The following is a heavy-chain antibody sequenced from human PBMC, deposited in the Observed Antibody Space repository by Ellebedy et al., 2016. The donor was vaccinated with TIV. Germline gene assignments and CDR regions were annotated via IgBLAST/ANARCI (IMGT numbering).Heavy chain of an antibody. D-gene: IGHD3-10*01. CDR1: GFSFSTYS. CDR2: ISGGSTTI. CDR3: LECRSGSCQHSSFAD. Sequence: PGGSLRLSCAASGFSFSTYSMSWVRQAPGKGLEWVSAISGGSTTILYADSVKGRFTVSRDNSKSILYLQMNGLTIEDTAMYYCLECRSGSCQHSSFADWGQGTLVTVSS. J-gene: IGHJ4*02. V-gene: IGHV3-23*01.